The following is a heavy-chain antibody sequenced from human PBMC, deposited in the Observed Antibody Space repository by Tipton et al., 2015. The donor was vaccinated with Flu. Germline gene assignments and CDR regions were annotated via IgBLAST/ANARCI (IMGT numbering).Heavy chain of an antibody. CDR1: GGSISSGSYY. CDR3: ARAPPAFDI. J-gene: IGHJ3*02. Sequence: TLSLTCTVSGGSISSGSYYWSWIRQPAGKGLEWIGRIYTSGSTNYNPSPKSRVTISVDTSKNQFSLKLSSVTAADTAVYYCARAPPAFDIWGQGTMVTVSS. CDR2: IYTSGST. V-gene: IGHV4-61*02.